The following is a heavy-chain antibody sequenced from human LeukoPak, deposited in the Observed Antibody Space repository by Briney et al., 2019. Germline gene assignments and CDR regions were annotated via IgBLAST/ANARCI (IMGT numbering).Heavy chain of an antibody. CDR2: IRQDESER. V-gene: IGHV3-7*01. CDR1: GFSFSSYW. Sequence: SGGSLRLSCEGSGFSFSSYWMTWVRQLPGKGPEWVANIRQDESERYFADSVKGRFTISRGNAKKSVYLHMSSLRAEDTALYYCARLSAYYYGSYFYYYMDVWGKGTTVTVSS. J-gene: IGHJ6*03. CDR3: ARLSAYYYGSYFYYYMDV. D-gene: IGHD3-10*01.